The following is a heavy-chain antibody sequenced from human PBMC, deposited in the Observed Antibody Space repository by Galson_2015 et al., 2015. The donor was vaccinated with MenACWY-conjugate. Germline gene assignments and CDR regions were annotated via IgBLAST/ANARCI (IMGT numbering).Heavy chain of an antibody. CDR3: ARDHPSTYGIAWDLFEL. CDR1: GFPLSGYW. V-gene: IGHV3-7*03. D-gene: IGHD4-17*01. CDR2: IKQGGSEK. J-gene: IGHJ3*01. Sequence: SLRLSCAASGFPLSGYWMAWVRQAPGKGLEWVANIKQGGSEKYYVDSVKGRFAISRDNAKNSLYLEMNSLRAEDTAVYYCARDHPSTYGIAWDLFELWGQGTMVTVSS.